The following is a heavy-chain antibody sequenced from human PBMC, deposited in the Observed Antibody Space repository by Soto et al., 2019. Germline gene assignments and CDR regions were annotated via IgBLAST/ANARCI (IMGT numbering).Heavy chain of an antibody. CDR3: ARRGHGTGWNWFDS. V-gene: IGHV3-23*01. J-gene: IGHJ5*01. D-gene: IGHD6-19*01. CDR2: ISGSGGST. CDR1: GFTFSSYA. Sequence: GGSLRLSCAASGFTFSSYAMSWVRQAPGKGLEWVSAISGSGGSTYYADSVKGRFTISRDNSKNTLYLQMNSLTGDDTAVYYCARRGHGTGWNWFDSWGQGSVVTVSS.